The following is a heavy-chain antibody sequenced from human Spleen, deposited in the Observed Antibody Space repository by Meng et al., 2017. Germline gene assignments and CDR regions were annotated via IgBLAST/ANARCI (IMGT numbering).Heavy chain of an antibody. Sequence: QVQLQQSGPVLVKPSTTLSLTCALPGDSVSSNRAAWNWIRQSPSRGLEWLGRTYYGSKWSHDYAVSVKSRITINADTSKNQFSLQRNSVTPGDTAVYYCARGFAPVAPGAFDYWGQGALVTVSS. CDR2: TYYGSKWSH. V-gene: IGHV6-1*01. D-gene: IGHD2-2*01. CDR1: GDSVSSNRAA. CDR3: ARGFAPVAPGAFDY. J-gene: IGHJ4*02.